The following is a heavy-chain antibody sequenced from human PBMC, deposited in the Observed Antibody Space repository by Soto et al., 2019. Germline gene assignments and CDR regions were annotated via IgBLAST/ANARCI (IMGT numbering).Heavy chain of an antibody. CDR2: IWFDGSNK. V-gene: IGHV3-33*01. J-gene: IGHJ4*02. CDR1: GFTFSIYA. CDR3: ARDVYDSASYYFDD. D-gene: IGHD3-10*01. Sequence: QPGGSLRLSCAASGFTFSIYAMHWVRQAPGKGLEWVAGIWFDGSNKYYADSVKGRFTISRDNSKNTLYLQMNSLRGDDTAVYYCARDVYDSASYYFDDWGQGTLVTVAS.